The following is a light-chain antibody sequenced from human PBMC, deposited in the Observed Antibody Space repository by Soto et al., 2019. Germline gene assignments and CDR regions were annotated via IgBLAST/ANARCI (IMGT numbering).Light chain of an antibody. CDR3: QQRSNWPPEYT. Sequence: EIVLTQSPATLSLSPGERATLSCRASQRVSSYLAWYQQKPGQAPRLLIYDAFNRATDIPARFSGSGSGTDFTLTIGSLEPEDFAVYYCQQRSNWPPEYTFGQGTKLEIK. J-gene: IGKJ2*01. CDR1: QRVSSY. V-gene: IGKV3-11*01. CDR2: DAF.